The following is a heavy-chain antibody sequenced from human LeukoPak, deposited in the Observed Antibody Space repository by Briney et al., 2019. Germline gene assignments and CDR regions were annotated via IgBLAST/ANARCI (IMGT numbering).Heavy chain of an antibody. CDR2: IQNDGNDK. V-gene: IGHV3-30*02. CDR3: ARAVTWIDP. CDR1: GLTFSTYG. J-gene: IGHJ5*02. Sequence: GGSLRLSCAASGLTFSTYGMHWVRQAPGKGLEWVAFIQNDGNDKYYADSVKGRFTISRDNSKNTLDLQMNGLRAEDTAVYYCARAVTWIDPWGQGTLVTVSS.